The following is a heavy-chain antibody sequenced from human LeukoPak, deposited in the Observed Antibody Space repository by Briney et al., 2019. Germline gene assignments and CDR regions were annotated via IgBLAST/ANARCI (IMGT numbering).Heavy chain of an antibody. Sequence: SETLSLTCTVSDDSITMYYWTWIRQPPGKGLEWIGYVDHTGSTNFNPSLNGRVSVSRDTSKNLFSLRLRSVTAADTAVYFCARGRVSSSTWYSTYYYYFYMDVWGKGTTVTVSS. V-gene: IGHV4-59*01. D-gene: IGHD1-1*01. CDR2: VDHTGST. J-gene: IGHJ6*03. CDR3: ARGRVSSSTWYSTYYYYFYMDV. CDR1: DDSITMYY.